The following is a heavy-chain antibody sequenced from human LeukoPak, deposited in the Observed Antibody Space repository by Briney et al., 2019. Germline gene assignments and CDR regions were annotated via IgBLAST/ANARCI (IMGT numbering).Heavy chain of an antibody. CDR3: ARDRGGLTYGKDI. CDR2: IYHSGTT. J-gene: IGHJ6*02. Sequence: SETLSLTCAVSGDSFSSNYWWNWVRQSPGKGLEWIGEIYHSGTTNYNPSLKSRVSISLDKSKNQLSLKANSVTAADTAVYYCARDRGGLTYGKDIWGQGTTVTVSS. V-gene: IGHV4-4*02. D-gene: IGHD2-15*01. CDR1: GDSFSSNYW.